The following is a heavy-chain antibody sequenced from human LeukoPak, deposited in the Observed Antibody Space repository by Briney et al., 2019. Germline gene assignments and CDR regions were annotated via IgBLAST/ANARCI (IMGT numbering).Heavy chain of an antibody. CDR2: ISGSGGST. CDR3: AKSISAHYGSGSYYLNPFDY. Sequence: GGTLRLSCAPSGFTFSTYGMSWVRQAPGKGLEWVSAISGSGGSTYYADSVKGRFTISRDKSKNTLYLQMNSLRDEDTAVYYCAKSISAHYGSGSYYLNPFDYWGQGTLVTVSS. D-gene: IGHD3-10*01. V-gene: IGHV3-23*01. J-gene: IGHJ4*02. CDR1: GFTFSTYG.